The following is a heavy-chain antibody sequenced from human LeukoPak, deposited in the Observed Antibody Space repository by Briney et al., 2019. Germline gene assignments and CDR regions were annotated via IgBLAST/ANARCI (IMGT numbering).Heavy chain of an antibody. V-gene: IGHV1-69*04. D-gene: IGHD3-10*01. CDR2: IIPILGIA. CDR1: GGTFSSYT. Sequence: GASVKVSCKASGGTFSSYTISWVRQAPGQGLEWMGRIIPILGIANYAQKFQGRVTITADKFTSTAYMELSSLRSEDTAVYYCARDKGTYGSGASWGQGTLVTVSS. CDR3: ARDKGTYGSGAS. J-gene: IGHJ5*02.